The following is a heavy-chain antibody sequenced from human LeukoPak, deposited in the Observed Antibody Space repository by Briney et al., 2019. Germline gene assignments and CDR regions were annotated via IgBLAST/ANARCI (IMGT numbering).Heavy chain of an antibody. CDR1: GFTLDDYA. V-gene: IGHV3-9*01. CDR2: ISWNSDSI. CDR3: ARDRSEYSLRGFDP. J-gene: IGHJ5*02. Sequence: GGSLRLSCAASGFTLDDYAMHWVRQAPGKGLEWVSGISWNSDSIAYGDSVKGRFTISRDNAKNSLYLQMNSLRAEDTALYYCARDRSEYSLRGFDPWGQGTLVTVSS. D-gene: IGHD6-6*01.